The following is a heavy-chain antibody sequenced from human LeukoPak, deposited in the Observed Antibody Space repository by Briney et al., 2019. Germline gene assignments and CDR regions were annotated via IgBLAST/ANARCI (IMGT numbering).Heavy chain of an antibody. J-gene: IGHJ4*02. CDR2: IKQDGSEK. CDR3: ARLKLLWSNYFDY. Sequence: AGGSLRLSCAASGFTFSSYWTCWVRQAPGKGLEWVANIKQDGSEKYYVDSVKGRFTISRDNAKNSLYLQMNSLRAEDTAVYYCARLKLLWSNYFDYWGQGTLVTVSS. CDR1: GFTFSSYW. V-gene: IGHV3-7*01. D-gene: IGHD2-2*01.